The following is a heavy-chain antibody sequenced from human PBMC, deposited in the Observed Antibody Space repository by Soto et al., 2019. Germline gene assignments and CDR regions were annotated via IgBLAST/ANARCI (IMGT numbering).Heavy chain of an antibody. Sequence: SATLSLNFTFSRDYISSYYCSWISQPAGKGLEWIGRIYTSGSNNYNHYLKSRVTVSIDTSKNQFFLRLNSVTAADSAVYYCAREFGDNWNYEAYWGQGTAVTVSS. J-gene: IGHJ4*02. D-gene: IGHD1-7*01. CDR3: AREFGDNWNYEAY. CDR2: IYTSGSN. V-gene: IGHV4-4*07. CDR1: RDYISSYY.